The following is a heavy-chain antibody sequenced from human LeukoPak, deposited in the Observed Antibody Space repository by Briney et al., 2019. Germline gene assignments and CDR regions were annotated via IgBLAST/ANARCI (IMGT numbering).Heavy chain of an antibody. Sequence: GGSLRLSCAASGVTFSDYYMSWIRQAPGKGLEWVSYISSSGSTIYYAASVKGRFTISRDNAKNSLYLQMNSLRAEDTAVYYCARSSGYDYVWGSYRYGFDYWGQGTLVTVSS. CDR2: ISSSGSTI. V-gene: IGHV3-11*04. CDR1: GVTFSDYY. D-gene: IGHD3-16*02. CDR3: ARSSGYDYVWGSYRYGFDY. J-gene: IGHJ4*02.